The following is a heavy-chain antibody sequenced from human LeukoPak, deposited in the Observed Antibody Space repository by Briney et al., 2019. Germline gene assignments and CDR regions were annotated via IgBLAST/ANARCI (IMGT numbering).Heavy chain of an antibody. J-gene: IGHJ5*02. CDR1: GYTFTGYY. CDR3: ARDQEVGIAVAGISYNWFDP. CDR2: INPNSGGT. V-gene: IGHV1-2*02. D-gene: IGHD6-19*01. Sequence: ASVKVSCKASGYTFTGYYMHWVRQAPGQGLEWMGWINPNSGGTNYAQKFQGRVTMTRDTSISTAYMELSRLRSDDTAVYYCARDQEVGIAVAGISYNWFDPWGQGTLVTVSS.